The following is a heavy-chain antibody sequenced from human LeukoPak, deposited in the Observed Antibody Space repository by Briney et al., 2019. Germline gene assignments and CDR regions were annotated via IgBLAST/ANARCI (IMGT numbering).Heavy chain of an antibody. D-gene: IGHD4-17*01. Sequence: PSETLSLTCAVSGYSITSSSWWGWIRQPPGKGLEWIGYIYYSGSTYYNPSLKSRVTISVDTSKNQFSLKLSSVTAADTAVYYCARATRGDYFTDDAFDIWGQGTMVTVSS. J-gene: IGHJ3*02. CDR3: ARATRGDYFTDDAFDI. CDR1: GYSITSSSW. CDR2: IYYSGST. V-gene: IGHV4-28*03.